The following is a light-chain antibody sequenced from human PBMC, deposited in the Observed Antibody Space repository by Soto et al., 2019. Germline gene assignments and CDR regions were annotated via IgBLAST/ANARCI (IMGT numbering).Light chain of an antibody. V-gene: IGKV1-5*03. CDR3: LQHNSYPWT. CDR2: KAS. Sequence: DIQLTQSPSTLSGSVGDRRTLTCRASQTISSWLAWYQQKPGKAPKLLIYKASTLKSEVPSRFSGSGSGTECTLTISRLQPEDFETYYCLQHNSYPWTFGQGTKVDIK. J-gene: IGKJ1*01. CDR1: QTISSW.